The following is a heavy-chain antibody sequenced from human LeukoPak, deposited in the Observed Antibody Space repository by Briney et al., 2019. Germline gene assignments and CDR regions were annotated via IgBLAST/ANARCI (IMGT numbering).Heavy chain of an antibody. V-gene: IGHV1-8*02. CDR3: AILSYYYDSSGNL. Sequence: ASVKVSCKASGYTFTGYYMHWVRQATGQGLEWMGWMNPNSGNTGYAQKFQGRVTMTRNTSISTAYMELSSLRSEDTAVYYCAILSYYYDSSGNLWGQGTLVTVSS. J-gene: IGHJ4*02. D-gene: IGHD3-22*01. CDR1: GYTFTGYY. CDR2: MNPNSGNT.